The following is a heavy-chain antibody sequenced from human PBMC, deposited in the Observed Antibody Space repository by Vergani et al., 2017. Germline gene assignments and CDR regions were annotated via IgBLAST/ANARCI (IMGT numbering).Heavy chain of an antibody. CDR1: GYTFFNYG. V-gene: IGHV1-18*04. J-gene: IGHJ4*02. CDR3: ARDGTXYYGSGSFYLFDY. Sequence: QVQLVQSGPEVKRPGASVKVSCKTSGYTFFNYGVNWIRRAPGQGFEWLGWIRADTGDTKYSERIQDRVTLTTDSSTNTAYMELRSLKSDDTAVYYCARDGTXYYGSGSFYLFDYWGQGTLVTVSS. CDR2: IRADTGDT. D-gene: IGHD3-10*01.